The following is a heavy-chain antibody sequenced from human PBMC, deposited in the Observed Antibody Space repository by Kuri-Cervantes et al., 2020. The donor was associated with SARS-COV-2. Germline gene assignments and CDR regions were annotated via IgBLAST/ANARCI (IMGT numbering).Heavy chain of an antibody. J-gene: IGHJ6*02. V-gene: IGHV3-11*01. CDR3: AKDRSGYYYYGMDV. CDR2: ISSSGSTI. Sequence: SLQISCAASGFTFSDYYMSWIRQAPGKGLEWVSYISSSGSTIYYADSVKGRFTISRDNAKNSLYLQMNSLRAEDTALYYCAKDRSGYYYYGMDVWGQGTTVTVSS. CDR1: GFTFSDYY.